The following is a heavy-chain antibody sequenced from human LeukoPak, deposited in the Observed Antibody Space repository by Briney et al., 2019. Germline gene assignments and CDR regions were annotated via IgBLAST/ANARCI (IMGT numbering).Heavy chain of an antibody. V-gene: IGHV3-7*01. J-gene: IGHJ4*02. CDR2: IKPDGSEI. CDR1: GFIFSSYW. CDR3: ALSTVAAAGDD. D-gene: IGHD2-2*01. Sequence: GGSLRLSCAAPGFIFSSYWMTWVRQAPGKGLEWVANIKPDGSEIYSVDSVKGRFTISRDNAKSSLYLQMNSLRAEDTAVYYCALSTVAAAGDDWGQGTLVTVSS.